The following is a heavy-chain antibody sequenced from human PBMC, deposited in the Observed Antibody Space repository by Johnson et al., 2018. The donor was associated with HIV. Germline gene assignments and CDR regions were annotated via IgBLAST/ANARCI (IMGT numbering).Heavy chain of an antibody. CDR1: GFTFSTEA. J-gene: IGHJ3*02. V-gene: IGHV3-30*04. Sequence: QVQLLESGGGVVRPGGSLRLSCAASGFTFSTEALHWVRQAPGKGLEWVAVISYDGSNKYYADSVKGRFTISRDNSKNTLYLQMNSLRAEDTAVYYCAKDRIPSIAAFNRDAFDIWGQGTMVTVSS. CDR3: AKDRIPSIAAFNRDAFDI. D-gene: IGHD6-6*01. CDR2: ISYDGSNK.